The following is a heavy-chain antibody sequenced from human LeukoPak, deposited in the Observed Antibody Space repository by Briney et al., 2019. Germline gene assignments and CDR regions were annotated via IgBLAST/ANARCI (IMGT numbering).Heavy chain of an antibody. J-gene: IGHJ4*02. Sequence: GGSLRLSCAASGFTFSDYYMSWIRQAPGKGLEWVSCISSSGSTIYYADSVKGRFTISRDNAKNSLYLQMNSLRAEDTAVYYCASGKQGETNYFDYWGQGTLVTVSS. CDR1: GFTFSDYY. CDR2: ISSSGSTI. V-gene: IGHV3-11*04. CDR3: ASGKQGETNYFDY. D-gene: IGHD3-16*01.